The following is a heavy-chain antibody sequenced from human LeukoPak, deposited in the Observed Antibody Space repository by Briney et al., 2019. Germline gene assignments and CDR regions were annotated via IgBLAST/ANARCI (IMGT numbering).Heavy chain of an antibody. CDR2: ISGSGGTT. Sequence: PGGSLRLSCVASGFTFSSFAMSWVRQAPGKGLEWVSTISGSGGTTSYADSVKGRFTFSRDNSKSTVFLQMNSLRAEDTAVYYCAKDLPDYGDYVEGYWGQGTLVTVSS. CDR3: AKDLPDYGDYVEGY. V-gene: IGHV3-23*01. CDR1: GFTFSSFA. J-gene: IGHJ4*02. D-gene: IGHD4-17*01.